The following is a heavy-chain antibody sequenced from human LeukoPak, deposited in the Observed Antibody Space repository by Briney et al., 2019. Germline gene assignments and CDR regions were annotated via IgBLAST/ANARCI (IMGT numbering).Heavy chain of an antibody. D-gene: IGHD6-19*01. V-gene: IGHV4-34*01. CDR3: ARGAVAAQNY. J-gene: IGHJ4*02. CDR2: IYHSGST. CDR1: GFTFSDYY. Sequence: LRLSCAASGFTFSDYYMSWIRQAPGKGLEWIGYIYHSGSTYYNPSLKSRVTISVDRSKNQFSLKLSSVTAADTAVYYCARGAVAAQNYWGQGTLVTVSS.